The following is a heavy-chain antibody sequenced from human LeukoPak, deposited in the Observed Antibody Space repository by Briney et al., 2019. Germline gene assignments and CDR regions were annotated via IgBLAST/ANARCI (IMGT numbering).Heavy chain of an antibody. Sequence: SETLSLTCTVSGGSISSYYWSWIRRPPGKGLEGMGSIYYSGSTNYNPSLKSRVTISVGTSKNQFSLKLSSVTAADTAVYYCARAIDCSSTSCRNYYYYYMDVWGKGTTVTVSS. CDR2: IYYSGST. D-gene: IGHD2-2*01. CDR1: GGSISSYY. CDR3: ARAIDCSSTSCRNYYYYYMDV. V-gene: IGHV4-59*01. J-gene: IGHJ6*03.